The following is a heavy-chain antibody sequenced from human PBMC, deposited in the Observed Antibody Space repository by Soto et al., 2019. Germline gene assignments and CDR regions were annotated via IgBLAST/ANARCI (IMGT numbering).Heavy chain of an antibody. D-gene: IGHD3-10*01. J-gene: IGHJ3*02. V-gene: IGHV3-21*01. CDR3: ARDLSEGMVGGAFDI. CDR2: ISSSSSYI. CDR1: GFTFSSYS. Sequence: EVQLVESGGGLVKPGGSLRLSCAASGFTFSSYSMNWVRQAPGKGLEWVSSISSSSSYIYYADSVKGRFTISRDNAKNSLYLQMNSLRAEDTAVYYCARDLSEGMVGGAFDIWGQGTMVTVSS.